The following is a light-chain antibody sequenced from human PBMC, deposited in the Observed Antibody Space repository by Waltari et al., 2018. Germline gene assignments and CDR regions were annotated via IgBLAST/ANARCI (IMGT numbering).Light chain of an antibody. J-gene: IGLJ1*01. CDR3: SSYTSIIPPFL. CDR1: SSDLGVYSF. V-gene: IGLV2-14*01. CDR2: DVS. Sequence: QSALTQPASVSGSPGQHITISCTNSSSDLGVYSFFYAYQQHPGKAPKLLIYDVSHRPSGVSNRFSGSKSGNTASLTISGLQPEDEADYYCSSYTSIIPPFLFGTGTKVTVL.